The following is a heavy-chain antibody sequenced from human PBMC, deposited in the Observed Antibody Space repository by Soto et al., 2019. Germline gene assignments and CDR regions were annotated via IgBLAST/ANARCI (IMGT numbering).Heavy chain of an antibody. J-gene: IGHJ6*02. V-gene: IGHV3-23*01. D-gene: IGHD3-10*01. CDR3: AISYGSGSWNYYYYGMGV. Sequence: GESLRLSCSASGFTFSSSTMTWVRQAPGKGLEWVSSISGSGGSPYYADSVKGRFTISRDNSRNTLFLQMNSLRAEDTAVYYCAISYGSGSWNYYYYGMGVWGQGT. CDR2: ISGSGGSP. CDR1: GFTFSSST.